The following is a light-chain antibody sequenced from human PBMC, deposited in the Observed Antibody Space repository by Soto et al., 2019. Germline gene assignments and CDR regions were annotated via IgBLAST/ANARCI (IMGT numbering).Light chain of an antibody. J-gene: IGKJ1*01. CDR2: GAS. V-gene: IGKV3-20*01. CDR3: QHYGSSRT. Sequence: EIVLTQSPGTLSLSPGERATLSCRASQSVTSNDLAWYQQKFGQAPRLLIYGASSRATGIPDRFSGSGSGIDFTLTITRLEPEDFAVYYCQHYGSSRTFGQGTKVEIK. CDR1: QSVTSND.